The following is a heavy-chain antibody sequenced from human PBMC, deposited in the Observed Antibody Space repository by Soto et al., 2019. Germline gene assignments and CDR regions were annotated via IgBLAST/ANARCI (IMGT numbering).Heavy chain of an antibody. CDR2: IFSSGST. Sequence: SSETLSLTCTVSGGSITDYSWVWIRQPAGKGLEWIGRIFSSGSTNYNPSLKGRITMSLDTSKNQFSLKLNSATATDTAVYFCARDQGVVVTADNWFDPWGRGSLVTVSS. V-gene: IGHV4-4*07. D-gene: IGHD2-21*02. CDR1: GGSITDYS. J-gene: IGHJ5*02. CDR3: ARDQGVVVTADNWFDP.